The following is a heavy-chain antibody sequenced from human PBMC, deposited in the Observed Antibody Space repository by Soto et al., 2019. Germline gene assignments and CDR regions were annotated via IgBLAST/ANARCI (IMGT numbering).Heavy chain of an antibody. V-gene: IGHV1-69*01. D-gene: IGHD6-25*01. Sequence: QVQLVQSGAEVKKPGSSVKVSCQASGGTFNNFAFTWVRQAPGQGLEWLGGIMPVFHTTNIAQTFQDRIPVTADDFTTTVYMDMTSLRYDDTAVYYCATATISPVSATLYHYGMDVWGQVTTVTVSS. CDR3: ATATISPVSATLYHYGMDV. CDR1: GGTFNNFA. J-gene: IGHJ6*02. CDR2: IMPVFHTT.